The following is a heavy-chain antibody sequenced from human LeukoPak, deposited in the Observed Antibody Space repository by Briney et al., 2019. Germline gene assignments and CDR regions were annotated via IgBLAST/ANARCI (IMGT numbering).Heavy chain of an antibody. CDR1: GYTFTSYG. J-gene: IGHJ4*02. CDR2: ISAYNGNT. V-gene: IGHV1-18*01. CDR3: ARWGLIVGATTGLSRYFDY. D-gene: IGHD1-26*01. Sequence: AASVKVSCKASGYTFTSYGISWVRQAPGQGLEWMGWISAYNGNTNYAQKLQGRVTMTTDTSTSTAYMELRSLRSDDTAVYYCARWGLIVGATTGLSRYFDYWGQGTLVTVSS.